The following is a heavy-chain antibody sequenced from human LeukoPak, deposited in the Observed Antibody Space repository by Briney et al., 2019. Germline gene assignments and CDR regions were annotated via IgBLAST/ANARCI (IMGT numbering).Heavy chain of an antibody. Sequence: SETLSLTCTVSGGAMSSYYWTWIRQPAGKGLEWIGRMYFGGETNYNPSLKSRVTLSLDTSRNQFSLKLTSATAADTAVYYCAREFLEWLDDAFDIWGQGTMVTVSS. CDR2: MYFGGET. CDR1: GGAMSSYY. V-gene: IGHV4-4*07. J-gene: IGHJ3*02. CDR3: AREFLEWLDDAFDI. D-gene: IGHD3-3*01.